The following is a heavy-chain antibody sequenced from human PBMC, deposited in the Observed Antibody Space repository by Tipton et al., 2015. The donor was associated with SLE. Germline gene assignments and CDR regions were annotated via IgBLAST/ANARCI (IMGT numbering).Heavy chain of an antibody. J-gene: IGHJ2*01. CDR2: INHSGST. CDR1: GGSFSGYY. CDR3: ARLGVRKTNLYWYFDL. V-gene: IGHV4-34*01. Sequence: TLSLTCAVYGGSFSGYYWSWIRQPPGKGLEWIGEINHSGSTNYNPSLKSRVTISVDTSKNQLSLRLTSVTAADTAVYYCARLGVRKTNLYWYFDLWGRGTLVTVSS. D-gene: IGHD1-26*01.